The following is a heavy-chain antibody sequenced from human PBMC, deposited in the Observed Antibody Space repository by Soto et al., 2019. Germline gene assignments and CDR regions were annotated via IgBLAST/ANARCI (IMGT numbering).Heavy chain of an antibody. J-gene: IGHJ5*02. CDR2: IIPIFGTA. D-gene: IGHD2-2*01. Sequence: QVQLVQSGAEVKKPGSSVKVSCKASGGTFSSYAISWVRQAPGQGLEWMGGIIPIFGTANYAQKFQGRVTITADESTSTAYRELSSLRSEDTAVYYCARSDCISTSCYSGFAPWGQGTLVTVSS. CDR1: GGTFSSYA. V-gene: IGHV1-69*12. CDR3: ARSDCISTSCYSGFAP.